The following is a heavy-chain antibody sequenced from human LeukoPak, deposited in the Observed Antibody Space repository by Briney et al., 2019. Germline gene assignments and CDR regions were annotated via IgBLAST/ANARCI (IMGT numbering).Heavy chain of an antibody. CDR1: GFTFSNYA. D-gene: IGHD6-25*01. J-gene: IGHJ6*02. CDR3: AITIAAATSYGLDV. CDR2: ISYDGSNQ. V-gene: IGHV3-30-3*01. Sequence: GGSQRLSCAASGFTFSNYAMHWVRQAPGKGLEWVAVISYDGSNQYYADSVKGRFTISRDNSKNTLHLQMNTLGAEDTAVYYCAITIAAATSYGLDVWGQGTTVTVSS.